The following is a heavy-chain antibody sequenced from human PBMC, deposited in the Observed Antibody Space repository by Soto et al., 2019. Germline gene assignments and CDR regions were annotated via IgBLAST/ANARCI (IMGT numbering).Heavy chain of an antibody. D-gene: IGHD6-19*01. CDR1: GFTFSSYS. CDR3: ARVLRSGSSGWFGAFDI. CDR2: ISSSSSYI. V-gene: IGHV3-21*01. Sequence: EVQLVESGGGLVKPGGSLRLSCAASGFTFSSYSMNWVRQAPGKGLEWVSSISSSSSYIYYADSVKGRFTISRDNAKNSLYLQMNSLRAEDTAVYYCARVLRSGSSGWFGAFDIWGQGTMVTVSS. J-gene: IGHJ3*02.